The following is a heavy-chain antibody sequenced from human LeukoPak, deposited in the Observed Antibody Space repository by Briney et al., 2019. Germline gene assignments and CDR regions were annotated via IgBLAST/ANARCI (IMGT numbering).Heavy chain of an antibody. D-gene: IGHD3-9*01. CDR1: GYTFTVDY. Sequence: GASVKLSCKASGYTFTVDYVHWVRQAPGQGLEWVGWINPNSGVTNYAQKFQGRVTMTRDMSISTAYMELSSLRSDDTGVYDCARSPDILTGENFEYWGQGTLVTVSS. V-gene: IGHV1-2*02. J-gene: IGHJ4*02. CDR2: INPNSGVT. CDR3: ARSPDILTGENFEY.